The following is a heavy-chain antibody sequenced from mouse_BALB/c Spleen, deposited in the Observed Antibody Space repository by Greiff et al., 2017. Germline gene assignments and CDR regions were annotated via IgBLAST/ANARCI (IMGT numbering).Heavy chain of an antibody. CDR1: GFTFTDYY. Sequence: EVKLVESGGGLVQPGGSLRLSCATSGFTFTDYYMSWVRQPPGKALEWLGFIRNKANGYTTEYSASVKGRFTISRDNSQSILYLQMNTLRAEDSATYYCARDISYGSPYYYAMDYWGPGTSVTVSS. CDR3: ARDISYGSPYYYAMDY. CDR2: IRNKANGYTT. J-gene: IGHJ4*01. V-gene: IGHV7-3*02. D-gene: IGHD1-1*01.